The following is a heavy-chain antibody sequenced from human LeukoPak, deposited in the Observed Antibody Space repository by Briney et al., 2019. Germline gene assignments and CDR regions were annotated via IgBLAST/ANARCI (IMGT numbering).Heavy chain of an antibody. D-gene: IGHD6-13*01. J-gene: IGHJ1*01. Sequence: GGSLSLSCAASGFTLSTFAMSWVPQAPGKGLEWVSGISGAGGTTYYADSVKGRFTISRDNSKNTLYLQMNSLRAEDTAVYYCAKDRSFSSSPAYFQHWGQGTLVTVSS. V-gene: IGHV3-23*01. CDR3: AKDRSFSSSPAYFQH. CDR2: ISGAGGTT. CDR1: GFTLSTFA.